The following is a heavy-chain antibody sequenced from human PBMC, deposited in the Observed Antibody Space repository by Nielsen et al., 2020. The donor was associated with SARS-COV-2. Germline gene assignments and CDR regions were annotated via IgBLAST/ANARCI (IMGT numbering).Heavy chain of an antibody. D-gene: IGHD1-1*01. CDR1: GFTFSSYS. CDR2: ISSSSSYI. CDR3: ARDLFRYNWNENDY. J-gene: IGHJ4*02. Sequence: GESLKISCAASGFTFSSYSMNWVRQAPGKGLEWVSSISSSSSYIYYADSVKGRFTISRDNAKNSLYLQMNSLRAEDTAVYYCARDLFRYNWNENDYWGQGTLVTVSS. V-gene: IGHV3-21*01.